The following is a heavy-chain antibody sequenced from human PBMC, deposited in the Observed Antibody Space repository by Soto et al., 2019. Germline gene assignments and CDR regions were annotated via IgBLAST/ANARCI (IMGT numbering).Heavy chain of an antibody. D-gene: IGHD3-16*01. Sequence: ASVKVSCKAPRDTFTSYYINWVRQAPGQGLEWMGVINPHGGSTAYAQKLKGRVTLTRDTSASTVYTEVSSMTSEDTAMYYCARSSGGNFRTILEGTNWFPPWGQGNLVTVSS. CDR1: RDTFTSYY. CDR2: INPHGGST. J-gene: IGHJ5*02. V-gene: IGHV1-46*01. CDR3: ARSSGGNFRTILEGTNWFPP.